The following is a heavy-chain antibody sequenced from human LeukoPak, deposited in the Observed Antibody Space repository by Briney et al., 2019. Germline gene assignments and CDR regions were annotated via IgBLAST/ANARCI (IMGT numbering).Heavy chain of an antibody. D-gene: IGHD6-19*01. V-gene: IGHV1-18*01. CDR2: ISAYNGNT. Sequence: GASVKVSCKASGYTFTSYGISWVRQAPGQGLEWMGWISAYNGNTNYAQKLQGRVTMTTDTFTSTAYMELRSLRSDDTAVYCCARSGFGMYSSGWYDYWGQGTLVTVSS. J-gene: IGHJ4*02. CDR3: ARSGFGMYSSGWYDY. CDR1: GYTFTSYG.